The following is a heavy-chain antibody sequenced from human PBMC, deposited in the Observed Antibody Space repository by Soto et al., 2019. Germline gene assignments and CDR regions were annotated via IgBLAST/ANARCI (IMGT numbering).Heavy chain of an antibody. CDR1: GFTFTTYA. V-gene: IGHV3-30*04. Sequence: QVQLVESGGGVVQPGRSLRLSCAASGFTFTTYAIHWVRKAPGKGLEWVAVISNDGRGKYYADSVKGRFTISRDNSKNTLYLQMNSLRSDDTAVYYCARDQCFGGGRSCYYFDFWGQGTLVTVSS. J-gene: IGHJ4*02. CDR2: ISNDGRGK. CDR3: ARDQCFGGGRSCYYFDF. D-gene: IGHD2-15*01.